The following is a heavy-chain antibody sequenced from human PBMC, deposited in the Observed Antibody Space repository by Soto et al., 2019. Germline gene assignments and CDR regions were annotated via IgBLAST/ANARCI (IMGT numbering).Heavy chain of an antibody. J-gene: IGHJ4*02. V-gene: IGHV4-4*02. Sequence: SETLSLTCAVSGGSISSSNWWSWVRQPPGKGLEWIGEIYHSGSTNYNPSLKSRVTISVDKSKNQFSLKLSSVTAADTAVYYCAREGKGALTGRAFADWGQGALVTVSS. CDR3: AREGKGALTGRAFAD. CDR2: IYHSGST. D-gene: IGHD3-9*01. CDR1: GGSISSSNW.